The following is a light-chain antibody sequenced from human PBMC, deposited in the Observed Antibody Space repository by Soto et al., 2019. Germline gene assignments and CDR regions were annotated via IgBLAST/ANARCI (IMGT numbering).Light chain of an antibody. CDR2: DAS. CDR3: QQYNSYST. CDR1: QSISTW. Sequence: DIHITHSPSTLSSSVVERVTITCRASQSISTWLAWYQQKPGKAPKLLIYDASSLESGVPSRFSGSGSGTEFTLTISSLQTEDFASYYCQQYNSYSTFGQGTKVDI. J-gene: IGKJ1*01. V-gene: IGKV1-5*01.